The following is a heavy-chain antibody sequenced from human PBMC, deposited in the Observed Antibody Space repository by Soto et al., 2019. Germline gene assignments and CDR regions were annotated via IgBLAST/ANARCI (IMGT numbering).Heavy chain of an antibody. D-gene: IGHD2-15*01. CDR2: INSDGSST. CDR1: GFTFKNYW. CDR3: AKASCSDGSCYRFDF. V-gene: IGHV3-74*03. J-gene: IGHJ4*02. Sequence: GGSLRLSCAASGFTFKNYWMHWVRQAPGRGLVWVSHINSDGSSTKYGDSVKGRFTISRDNAKHTLYLQMNSLRVEDTAIYYCAKASCSDGSCYRFDFWGQGALVTVSS.